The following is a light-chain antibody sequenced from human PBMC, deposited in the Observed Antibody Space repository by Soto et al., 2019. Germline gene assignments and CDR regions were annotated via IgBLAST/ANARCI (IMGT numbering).Light chain of an antibody. J-gene: IGKJ5*01. Sequence: EIVMTQSPATLSVSPGERATLSCRASQSVSNNLAWYQQKPGQAPRLLIHGTSTRATDIPARFSGSGSGTDFTLTISSLEPEDFAVYYCQQRSNWPPITFGQGTRLEIK. CDR1: QSVSNN. CDR3: QQRSNWPPIT. CDR2: GTS. V-gene: IGKV3-11*01.